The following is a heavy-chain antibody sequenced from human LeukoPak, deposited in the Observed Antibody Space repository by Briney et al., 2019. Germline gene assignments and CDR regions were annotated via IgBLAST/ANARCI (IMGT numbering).Heavy chain of an antibody. CDR3: AGGRKTYYYDSSGSRGYYYYGMDV. CDR1: GGSISSYY. CDR2: IYYSGST. J-gene: IGHJ6*02. D-gene: IGHD3-22*01. V-gene: IGHV4-59*08. Sequence: KASETLSLTCTVSGGSISSYYWSWIRQPPGKGLEWIGYIYYSGSTNYNPSPKSRVTISVDTSKNQFSLKLSSVTAADTAVYYCAGGRKTYYYDSSGSRGYYYYGMDVWGQGTTVTVSS.